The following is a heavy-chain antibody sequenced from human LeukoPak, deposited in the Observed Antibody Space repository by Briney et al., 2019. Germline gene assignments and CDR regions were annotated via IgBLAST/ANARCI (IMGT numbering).Heavy chain of an antibody. CDR1: GYTFTSYG. J-gene: IGHJ4*02. V-gene: IGHV1-18*01. Sequence: AXVKVSCKASGYTFTSYGISWVRQAPGQGLEWMGWISAYNGNTNYAQKLQGRVTMTTDTSTSTAYMELRSLRSDDTAVYYCARDEVAAAHLPLDYWGQGTLVTVSS. CDR2: ISAYNGNT. D-gene: IGHD6-13*01. CDR3: ARDEVAAAHLPLDY.